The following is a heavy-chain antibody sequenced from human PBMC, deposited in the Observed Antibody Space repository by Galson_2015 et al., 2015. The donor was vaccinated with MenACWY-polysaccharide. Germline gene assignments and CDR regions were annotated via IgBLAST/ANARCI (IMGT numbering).Heavy chain of an antibody. V-gene: IGHV3-53*01. CDR1: GFNVGGLY. J-gene: IGHJ4*02. CDR3: ARGAQRFFDY. Sequence: SLRLSCAASGFNVGGLYMSWVRQAPGKRPEWVSIMYSGGFTEYADSVKGRFTLATDISKNTVYLQMNSLKVEDTAVYYCARGAQRFFDYWGQGRLVTVSA. CDR2: MYSGGFT.